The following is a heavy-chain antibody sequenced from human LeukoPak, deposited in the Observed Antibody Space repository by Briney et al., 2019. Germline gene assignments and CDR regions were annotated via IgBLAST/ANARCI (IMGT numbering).Heavy chain of an antibody. CDR3: ARGEDDYGDRRYYYYMDV. D-gene: IGHD4-17*01. CDR1: GGSISSSSYY. Sequence: PSETLSLTCTVSGGSISSSSYYWGWIRQPPGKGLEWIGSICYSGSTNYNPSLKSRVTISVDTSKNQFSLKLSSVTAADTAVYYCARGEDDYGDRRYYYYMDVWGKGTTVTVSS. CDR2: ICYSGST. V-gene: IGHV4-39*07. J-gene: IGHJ6*03.